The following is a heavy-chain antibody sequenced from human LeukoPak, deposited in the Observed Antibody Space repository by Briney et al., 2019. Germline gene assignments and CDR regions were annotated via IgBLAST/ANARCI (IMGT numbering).Heavy chain of an antibody. J-gene: IGHJ6*02. D-gene: IGHD6-13*01. Sequence: SGGSLRLSCAASGFTFSSYAMSWVRQAPGKGLEWVSAISGSGGSTYYADSVKGRFTISRDSSKNTLYLQMNSLRAEDTAVYYCAKDIAALPYYYYYYGMDVWGQGTTVTVSS. CDR2: ISGSGGST. V-gene: IGHV3-23*01. CDR3: AKDIAALPYYYYYYGMDV. CDR1: GFTFSSYA.